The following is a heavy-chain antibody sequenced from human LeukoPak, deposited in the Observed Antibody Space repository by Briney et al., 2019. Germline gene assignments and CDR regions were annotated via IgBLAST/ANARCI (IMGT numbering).Heavy chain of an antibody. CDR3: AKDWHDYVWGSYRYFDY. J-gene: IGHJ4*02. Sequence: PGGSLRLSCAASGFTFSSYAMSWVRQAPGKGLEWVSAISGSGGSTYYADSVKGRFTISRDNSKNTLYLQMNSLRAEGTAVYYCAKDWHDYVWGSYRYFDYWGQGTLVTVSS. V-gene: IGHV3-23*01. CDR2: ISGSGGST. D-gene: IGHD3-16*02. CDR1: GFTFSSYA.